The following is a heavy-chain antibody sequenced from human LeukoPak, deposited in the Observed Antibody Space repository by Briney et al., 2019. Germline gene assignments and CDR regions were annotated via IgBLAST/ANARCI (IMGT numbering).Heavy chain of an antibody. J-gene: IGHJ3*02. Sequence: GGSLRLSCAASGFTFSSYWMSWVRQAPGKGLEWVANIKQDGSEKYYVDSVKGRFTTSRDNAKNSLYLQMNSLRAEDTAVYYCMTTVTTLLFKDAFDIWGQGTMVTVSS. V-gene: IGHV3-7*01. CDR3: MTTVTTLLFKDAFDI. D-gene: IGHD4-17*01. CDR1: GFTFSSYW. CDR2: IKQDGSEK.